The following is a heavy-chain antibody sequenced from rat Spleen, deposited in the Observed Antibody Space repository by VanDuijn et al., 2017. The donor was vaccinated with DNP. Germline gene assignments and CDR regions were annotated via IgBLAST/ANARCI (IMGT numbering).Heavy chain of an antibody. D-gene: IGHD1-10*01. J-gene: IGHJ3*01. Sequence: QVQLKESGPGLVQPSQTLSLTCTVSGFSLTSYGVSWVRPPPGKGLEWIAAISSGGSTYYNSALKSRLSISRDTSKSQVFLKMNRLQTEDTAIYFCTRVETTNPFAYWGQGTLVTVSS. CDR1: GFSLTSYG. CDR3: TRVETTNPFAY. V-gene: IGHV2S12*01. CDR2: ISSGGST.